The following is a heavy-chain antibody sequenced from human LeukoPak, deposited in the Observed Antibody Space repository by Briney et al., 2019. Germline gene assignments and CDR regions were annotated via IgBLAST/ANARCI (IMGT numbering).Heavy chain of an antibody. CDR2: IGSSGSTI. J-gene: IGHJ4*02. CDR1: GFTFSDYY. CDR3: ARDRATAGPDY. Sequence: PGGSLRLSCAASGFTFSDYYMSWIRQAPGKGLEWVSYIGSSGSTIYYAGSVKGRFTISRDNARNSLFLQMNSLRAEDTAVYYCARDRATAGPDYWGQGTLVTVSS. V-gene: IGHV3-11*01. D-gene: IGHD6-13*01.